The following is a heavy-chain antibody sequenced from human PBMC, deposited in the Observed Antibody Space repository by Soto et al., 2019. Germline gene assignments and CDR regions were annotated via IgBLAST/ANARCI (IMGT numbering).Heavy chain of an antibody. J-gene: IGHJ3*01. CDR2: FYYDGTT. CDR1: GGSISSEGYY. V-gene: IGHV4-31*03. Sequence: QVQLQESGPGLVKPSQTLSLTCSLSGGSISSEGYYWTWIRQHPGRGLEWIGDFYYDGTTSYSPSLKSRLTISIDTSNNHFYLRLTYVTAADTAVYYCARRHDILTGSDSFDVWGRGTMVNVSS. D-gene: IGHD3-9*01. CDR3: ARRHDILTGSDSFDV.